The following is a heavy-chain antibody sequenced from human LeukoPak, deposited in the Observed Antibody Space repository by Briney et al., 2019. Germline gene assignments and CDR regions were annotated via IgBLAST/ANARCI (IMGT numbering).Heavy chain of an antibody. J-gene: IGHJ4*02. CDR2: PYYRYKWYK. CDR1: GDSVPHNCVA. CDR3: ARSLAGPLDY. D-gene: IGHD7-27*01. Sequence: SPTLSETCAISGDSVPHNCVAWNWTTQSPSRGGVGLRKPYYRYKWYKDYAVSVKSRITCNPDTSKNHFSLQLNAVTPEDTVVYYCARSLAGPLDYWGQGTLVTVSS. V-gene: IGHV6-1*01.